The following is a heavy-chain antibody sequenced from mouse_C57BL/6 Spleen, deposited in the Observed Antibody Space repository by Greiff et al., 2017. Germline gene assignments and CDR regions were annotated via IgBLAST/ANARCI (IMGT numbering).Heavy chain of an antibody. CDR2: IDPSDSET. CDR3: AREDWFDY. D-gene: IGHD4-1*01. CDR1: GYTFTSYW. J-gene: IGHJ2*01. V-gene: IGHV1-52*01. Sequence: VQLQQPGAELVRPGSSVKLSCKASGYTFTSYWMHWVKQRPIQGLEWIGNIDPSDSETHYNQKFKDKATLTVDKSSSTAYMQLSSLTSEDAAVYYCAREDWFDYWGQGTTLTVSS.